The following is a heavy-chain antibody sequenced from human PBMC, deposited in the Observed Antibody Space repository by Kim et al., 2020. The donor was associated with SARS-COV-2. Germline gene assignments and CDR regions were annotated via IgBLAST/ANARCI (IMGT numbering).Heavy chain of an antibody. Sequence: GGSLRLSCAASGFTFSTYAMSWVRQAPGKGLEWVSTISGSGNNTYYADSVKGRFTISRDSSKNTLSLQMNSLRAEDTAVYYCAKVRSGVTAFDYWGQGTLVTVSS. J-gene: IGHJ4*02. CDR2: ISGSGNNT. CDR3: AKVRSGVTAFDY. D-gene: IGHD6-25*01. CDR1: GFTFSTYA. V-gene: IGHV3-23*01.